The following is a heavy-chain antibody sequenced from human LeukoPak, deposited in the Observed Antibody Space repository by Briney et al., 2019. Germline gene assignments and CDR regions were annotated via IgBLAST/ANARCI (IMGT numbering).Heavy chain of an antibody. V-gene: IGHV1-18*01. J-gene: IGHJ4*02. D-gene: IGHD1-26*01. CDR2: ISGDNANT. CDR1: GYIFINYG. CDR3: ASGDSGSYYHDC. Sequence: ASVKVSCKTSGYIFINYGITWVRQAPGQGLEWMGWISGDNANTNYAQKLQGRVTMTTDTSTSTAYMELRSLRSDDTAVYYCASGDSGSYYHDCWGQGTLVTVSS.